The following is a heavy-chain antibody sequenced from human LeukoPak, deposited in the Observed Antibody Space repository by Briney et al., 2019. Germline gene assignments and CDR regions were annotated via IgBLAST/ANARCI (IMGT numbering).Heavy chain of an antibody. Sequence: SVKVSCKASGGTFSSYAISWVRQAPGQGLEWMGGIIPIFGTANYAQKLQGRVTMTTDTSTSTAYMELRSLRSDDTAVYYCARGTITFGGVIVKFDYWGQGTLVTVSS. CDR1: GGTFSSYA. CDR2: IIPIFGTA. D-gene: IGHD3-16*02. V-gene: IGHV1-69*05. J-gene: IGHJ4*02. CDR3: ARGTITFGGVIVKFDY.